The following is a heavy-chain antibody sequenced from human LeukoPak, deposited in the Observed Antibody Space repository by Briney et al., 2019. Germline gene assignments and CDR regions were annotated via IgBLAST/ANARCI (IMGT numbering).Heavy chain of an antibody. CDR3: ARLDCGGDCYYFDY. D-gene: IGHD2-21*02. V-gene: IGHV4-39*07. CDR2: IYYSGST. Sequence: SGTLSLTCTVSGGSISSSSYYWGWIRQPPGKGLEWIGSIYYSGSTYYNPSLKSRVTISVDTSKNQFSLKLSSVTAADTAVYYCARLDCGGDCYYFDYWGQGTLVTVSS. CDR1: GGSISSSSYY. J-gene: IGHJ4*02.